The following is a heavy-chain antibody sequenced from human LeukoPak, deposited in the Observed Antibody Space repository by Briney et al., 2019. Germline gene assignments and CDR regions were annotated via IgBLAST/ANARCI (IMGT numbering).Heavy chain of an antibody. J-gene: IGHJ6*02. CDR1: GFTFSSYA. D-gene: IGHD2-2*01. CDR2: ISGSGGST. Sequence: RAGGSLRLSCAVTGFTFSSYAMSWVRQAPGKGLEWVSAISGSGGSTYYADSVKGRFTISRDDSKNTLYLQMNSLRAEDTAVYYCARVTPTENPYCSSTSCYFYYYGMDVWGQGTTVTVSS. V-gene: IGHV3-23*01. CDR3: ARVTPTENPYCSSTSCYFYYYGMDV.